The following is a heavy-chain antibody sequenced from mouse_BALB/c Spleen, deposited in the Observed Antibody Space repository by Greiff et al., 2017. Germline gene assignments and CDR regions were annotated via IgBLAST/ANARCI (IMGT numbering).Heavy chain of an antibody. CDR3: GRDFSMDY. J-gene: IGHJ4*01. Sequence: EVKLVESGGGLVQPGGSRKLSCAASRFTFSSFGMHWVRQAPEKGLEWVAYISSGSSTIYYADTVKGRFTISRDNPKNTLFLQMTSLRSEDTDMYYCGRDFSMDYWGQGTSVTVSS. V-gene: IGHV5-17*02. CDR2: ISSGSSTI. CDR1: RFTFSSFG.